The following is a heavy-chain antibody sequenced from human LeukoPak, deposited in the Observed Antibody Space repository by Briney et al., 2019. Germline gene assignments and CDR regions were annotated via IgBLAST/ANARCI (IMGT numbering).Heavy chain of an antibody. D-gene: IGHD3-3*01. V-gene: IGHV4-38-2*01. J-gene: IGHJ4*02. CDR2: IYHSGSA. CDR3: ARITDTRFLEWIIM. Sequence: SETLSLTCAVSGYSISSGYYWGWIRQPPGKGLEWIGSIYHSGSAYYNPSLKSRVTISVDTSKNQFSLRLSSVTAADTAVYYCARITDTRFLEWIIMWGQGTLVTISS. CDR1: GYSISSGYY.